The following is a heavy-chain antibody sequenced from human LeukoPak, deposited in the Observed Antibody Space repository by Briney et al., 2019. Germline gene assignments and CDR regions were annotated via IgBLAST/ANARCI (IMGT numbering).Heavy chain of an antibody. CDR1: GYIFTGYY. Sequence: ASVKVSCKASGYIFTGYYMHWVRQAPGQGLEWMGRINPNSGGTNYAQKFQGRVTMTRDTSISTAYMELSRLRSDDTAVYYCTGLVQGYWGQGTLVTVSS. D-gene: IGHD6-19*01. CDR2: INPNSGGT. CDR3: TGLVQGY. V-gene: IGHV1-2*06. J-gene: IGHJ4*02.